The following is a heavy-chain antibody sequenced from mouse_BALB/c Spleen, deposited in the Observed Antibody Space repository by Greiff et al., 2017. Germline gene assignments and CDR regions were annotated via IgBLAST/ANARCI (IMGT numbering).Heavy chain of an antibody. V-gene: IGHV14-3*02. J-gene: IGHJ4*01. CDR1: GFNIKDTY. CDR2: IDPANGNT. CDR3: ARFYYRYYYAMDY. Sequence: EVQLQQSGAELVKPGASVKLSCTASGFNIKDTYMHWVKQRPEQGLEWIGRIDPANGNTKYDPKFQGKATITADTSSNTAYLQLSSLTSEDTAVYYCARFYYRYYYAMDYWGQGTSVTVSS. D-gene: IGHD2-14*01.